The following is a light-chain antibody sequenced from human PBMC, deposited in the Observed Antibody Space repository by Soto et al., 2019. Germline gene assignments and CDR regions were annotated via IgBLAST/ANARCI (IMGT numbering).Light chain of an antibody. V-gene: IGKV3-20*01. J-gene: IGKJ1*01. CDR1: QSVNSNY. CDR3: QQYDSTPPT. Sequence: EIVLTQSPGTLSLSPGERATLSCRASQSVNSNYLAWYQRKPGQAPRLLIYGASNRATDIPYRFSASGSGTDFTLTITRLEAEDFAGYYCQQYDSTPPTFGQGTKGEVK. CDR2: GAS.